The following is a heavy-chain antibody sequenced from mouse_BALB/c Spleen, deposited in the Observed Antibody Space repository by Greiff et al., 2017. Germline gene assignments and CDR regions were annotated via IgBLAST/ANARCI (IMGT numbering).Heavy chain of an antibody. Sequence: VQLQQPGAELVKPGAPVKLSCKASGYTFTSYWMNWVKQRPGRGLEWIGRIDPSDSETHYNQKFKDKATLTVDKSSSTAYIQLSSLTSEDSAVYYCARGIVRNYFDYWGQGTTLTVSS. CDR2: IDPSDSET. J-gene: IGHJ2*01. CDR3: ARGIVRNYFDY. V-gene: IGHV1-69*02. CDR1: GYTFTSYW.